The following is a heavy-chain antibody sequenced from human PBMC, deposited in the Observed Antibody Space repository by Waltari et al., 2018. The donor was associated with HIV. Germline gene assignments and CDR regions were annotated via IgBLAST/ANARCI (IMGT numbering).Heavy chain of an antibody. D-gene: IGHD2-15*01. V-gene: IGHV3-33*06. J-gene: IGHJ2*01. Sequence: QVQLLESGGGVVQPGRSLRLSCTASGFSLARHGMHWFRQAPGKGLQWGAVMWHEGSIQYYSDSVKGRFTISRDTSKNILYLQMNNLRGEDAGLYFCAKEYCLGGSCWYFDLWGRGTHVAVSS. CDR3: AKEYCLGGSCWYFDL. CDR2: MWHEGSIQ. CDR1: GFSLARHG.